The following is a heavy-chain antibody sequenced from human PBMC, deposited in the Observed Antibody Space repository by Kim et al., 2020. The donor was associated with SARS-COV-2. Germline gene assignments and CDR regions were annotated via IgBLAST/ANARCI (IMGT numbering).Heavy chain of an antibody. CDR2: IKSKTDGGTT. CDR3: TTVFGTYIRGFFDY. J-gene: IGHJ4*02. CDR1: GFTFINAW. V-gene: IGHV3-15*01. D-gene: IGHD1-26*01. Sequence: GGSLRLSCAASGFTFINAWMNWVRQAPGKGLEWVGRIKSKTDGGTTDYAAPVKGRFTISRDDSKDMLFLQMTSLETDDTAVYYCTTVFGTYIRGFFDYWGQGTLVTVSS.